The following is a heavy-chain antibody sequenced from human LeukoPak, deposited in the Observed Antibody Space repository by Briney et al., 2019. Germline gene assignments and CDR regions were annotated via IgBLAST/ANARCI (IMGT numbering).Heavy chain of an antibody. V-gene: IGHV3-23*01. CDR1: GFTFSSYA. Sequence: GGSLRLSCAASGFTFSSYAMSWVRQDPGKGLEWVSAISGSGGSTYYADSVKGRFTISRDNSKNTLYLQMNSLRAEDTAVYYCAVHYYSYYYMDVWGKGTTVTVSS. J-gene: IGHJ6*03. CDR3: AVHYYSYYYMDV. CDR2: ISGSGGST.